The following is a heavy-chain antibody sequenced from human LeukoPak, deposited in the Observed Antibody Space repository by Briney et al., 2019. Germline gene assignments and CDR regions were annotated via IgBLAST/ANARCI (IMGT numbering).Heavy chain of an antibody. CDR2: ISGSGVNT. Sequence: PGGSLRLSCAASGFTFSSHTMSWVRQAPGKGLEWVSGISGSGVNTYYANSVKGRFTISRDKFMNTLYLQMNSLRAEDTAVYYCAKARTVWFPFDYWGQGTLVTVSS. D-gene: IGHD3-10*01. CDR3: AKARTVWFPFDY. J-gene: IGHJ4*02. V-gene: IGHV3-23*01. CDR1: GFTFSSHT.